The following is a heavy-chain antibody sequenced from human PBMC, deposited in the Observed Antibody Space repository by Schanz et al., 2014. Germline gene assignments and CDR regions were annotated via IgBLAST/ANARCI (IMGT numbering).Heavy chain of an antibody. V-gene: IGHV3-33*01. CDR3: ARDYYGSGSVPSYDY. J-gene: IGHJ4*02. Sequence: LVESGGGVVQPGRSLRLSCAASGFTFSSYGMHWVRQVPGKGLEWVAVVCYDGSKKYYADSVKGRFTTSRDNSKNTMYLQMNSLRDEDTAAYYCARDYYGSGSVPSYDYWGQGTLVTVSS. CDR1: GFTFSSYG. CDR2: VCYDGSKK. D-gene: IGHD3-10*01.